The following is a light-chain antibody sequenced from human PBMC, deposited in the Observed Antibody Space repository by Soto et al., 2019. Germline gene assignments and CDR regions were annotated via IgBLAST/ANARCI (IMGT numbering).Light chain of an antibody. CDR2: QVS. Sequence: QSALTQPASVSGSPGQSITISCTGTSSDVGGYNYVSWYQQHPGKAPKLLIYQVSDRPSGVSNRFSGSKSGNTASLTISGLQAEDEADYYCCSYTSSSRYVFGTGTKLTV. CDR3: CSYTSSSRYV. J-gene: IGLJ1*01. CDR1: SSDVGGYNY. V-gene: IGLV2-14*03.